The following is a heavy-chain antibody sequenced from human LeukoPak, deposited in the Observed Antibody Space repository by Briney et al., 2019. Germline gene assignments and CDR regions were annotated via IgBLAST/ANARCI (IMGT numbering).Heavy chain of an antibody. J-gene: IGHJ3*02. V-gene: IGHV1-46*01. CDR1: GYTFASYY. CDR2: INPSGGSR. D-gene: IGHD1-26*01. CDR3: ARGSIVGAKTLGFGAFDI. Sequence: ASVKVSCKASGYTFASYYMHWVRQAPGQGLEWMGIINPSGGSRSYAQKFQGRVTMTRDTSTSTVYMELSSLRSEDTAVYYCARGSIVGAKTLGFGAFDIWGQGTMVTVSS.